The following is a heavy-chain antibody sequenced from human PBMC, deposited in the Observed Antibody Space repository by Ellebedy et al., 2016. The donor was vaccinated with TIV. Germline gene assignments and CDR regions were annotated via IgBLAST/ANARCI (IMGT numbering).Heavy chain of an antibody. V-gene: IGHV3-33*08. Sequence: GGSLRLXXEASGFTFSIYSMNWVRQAPGKGLEWVAVIWHDGITKHYADSVKGRFTISRDNSENTLYLQMNSLRAEDTDVYYCAREKYASSWFGYYYYMDVWGKGTTVTVSS. CDR1: GFTFSIYS. CDR3: AREKYASSWFGYYYYMDV. D-gene: IGHD6-13*01. CDR2: IWHDGITK. J-gene: IGHJ6*03.